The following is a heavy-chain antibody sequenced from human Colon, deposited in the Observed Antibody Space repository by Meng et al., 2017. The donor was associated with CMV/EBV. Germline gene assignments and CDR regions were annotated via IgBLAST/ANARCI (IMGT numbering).Heavy chain of an antibody. Sequence: GGSLRLSCAASGFDFRSYDMHWVRQAPGKGLEWVANMNQDGSEKYYVDSVKGRFTISRDNAKNSLYLQMNSLRAEDTAVYYCVRRRMPAAANYFDFWGQGTLVTVSS. V-gene: IGHV3-7*01. CDR3: VRRRMPAAANYFDF. J-gene: IGHJ4*02. D-gene: IGHD2-2*01. CDR1: GFDFRSYD. CDR2: MNQDGSEK.